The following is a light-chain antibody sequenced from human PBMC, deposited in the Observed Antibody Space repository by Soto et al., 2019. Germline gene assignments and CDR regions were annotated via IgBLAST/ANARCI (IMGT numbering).Light chain of an antibody. CDR1: SSDVGGYHY. CDR3: CSYAGSYTLV. J-gene: IGLJ2*01. Sequence: QSVLTQPRSGSGSPGQSVTLSCTGTSSDVGGYHYVSWYQHHPGKAPKIIIYDVNKRPSGVPDRFSGSKSGNTASLTISGLQTEDEADYYCCSYAGSYTLVFGGGTKLTVL. CDR2: DVN. V-gene: IGLV2-11*01.